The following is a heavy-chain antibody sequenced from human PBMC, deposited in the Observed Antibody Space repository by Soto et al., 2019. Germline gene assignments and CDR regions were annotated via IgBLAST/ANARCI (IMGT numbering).Heavy chain of an antibody. D-gene: IGHD1-26*01. CDR1: GYTFPSYY. Sequence: APVKVSCKASGYTFPSYYMHWVRHAPGQGLEWIGIINPTGGSTSDAQKYQGRVTMTLDTSTSTVYMDLSDMRSXDSAVYYCARDNYSGGWPNPRYYYYGMDVWCQGTTVTAAS. J-gene: IGHJ6*02. CDR3: ARDNYSGGWPNPRYYYYGMDV. V-gene: IGHV1-46*01. CDR2: INPTGGST.